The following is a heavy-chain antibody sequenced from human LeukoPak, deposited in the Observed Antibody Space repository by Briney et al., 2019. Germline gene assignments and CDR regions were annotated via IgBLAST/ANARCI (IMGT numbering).Heavy chain of an antibody. CDR3: ARGPYSYDSSGAFDI. D-gene: IGHD3-22*01. CDR2: IFYSGST. CDR1: GGSISTSNYY. J-gene: IGHJ3*02. Sequence: SETLSLTCTVSGGSISTSNYYWGWIRQPPGKGLEWIGNIFYSGSTNYNPPLKSRVTISVDTSKNQFSLKLSSVTAADTAVYFCARGPYSYDSSGAFDIWGQGTMVTVSS. V-gene: IGHV4-39*07.